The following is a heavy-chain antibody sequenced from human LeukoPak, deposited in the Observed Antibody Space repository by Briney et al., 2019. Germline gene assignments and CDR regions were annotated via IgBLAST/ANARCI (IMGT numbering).Heavy chain of an antibody. CDR2: ISYSGTT. CDR1: GGSTSNFY. Sequence: SETLSLTCTVSGGSTSNFYWTWIRQSPGKGLEWIGYISYSGTTKYSPSLKSRVTMSLDTSKNQFSLKLNSVTAADTAVYYCARNHGGWFDSWGQGTLVTVSS. J-gene: IGHJ5*01. CDR3: ARNHGGWFDS. D-gene: IGHD4-23*01. V-gene: IGHV4-59*01.